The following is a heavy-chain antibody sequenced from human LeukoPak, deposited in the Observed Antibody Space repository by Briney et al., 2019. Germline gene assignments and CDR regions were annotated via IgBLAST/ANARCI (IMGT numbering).Heavy chain of an antibody. CDR3: AKDRCSNGIGCYYYYMEV. D-gene: IGHD2-8*01. J-gene: IGHJ6*03. Sequence: PGGSLRLSCAASAFTFSSYGMHWVRQAPGKGLEWVAYIQYDRTNEQYAHSVKGRFRISRDNSNNILYLQMNSLRTEDTAVYCCAKDRCSNGIGCYYYYMEVWGKGTTVTISS. CDR2: IQYDRTNE. CDR1: AFTFSSYG. V-gene: IGHV3-30*02.